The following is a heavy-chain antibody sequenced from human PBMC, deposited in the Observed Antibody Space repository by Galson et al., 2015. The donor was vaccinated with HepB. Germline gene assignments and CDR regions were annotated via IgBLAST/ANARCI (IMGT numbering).Heavy chain of an antibody. J-gene: IGHJ4*02. CDR2: FDPEDGET. CDR1: YTLTELS. V-gene: IGHV1-24*01. Sequence: YTLTELSMHWVRQAPGKGLEWMGGFDPEDGETIYAEKFQGRVTITADTSTDTAYMELSSLRSEDTAVYYCATDPTIGAGYWGQGTLVTVSS. CDR3: ATDPTIGAGY. D-gene: IGHD4/OR15-4a*01.